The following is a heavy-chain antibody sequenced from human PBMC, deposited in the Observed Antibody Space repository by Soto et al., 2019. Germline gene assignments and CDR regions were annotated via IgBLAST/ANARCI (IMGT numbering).Heavy chain of an antibody. J-gene: IGHJ6*02. Sequence: QVQLVQSGAEVKKPGSSVKVSCKASGGTFSSYAISWVRQAPGQGLEWMGGIIPIYGTANYAQKFQGRVTITADESTSTAYMELSSLRSEDTAVYYCARSQGSSTSLEIYYYYYYGMDVWGQWTTVTVSS. CDR1: GGTFSSYA. CDR2: IIPIYGTA. V-gene: IGHV1-69*01. CDR3: ARSQGSSTSLEIYYYYYYGMDV. D-gene: IGHD2-2*01.